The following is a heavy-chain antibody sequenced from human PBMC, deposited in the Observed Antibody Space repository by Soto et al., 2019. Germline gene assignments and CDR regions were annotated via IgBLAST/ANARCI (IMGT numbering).Heavy chain of an antibody. D-gene: IGHD6-13*01. CDR2: ISGNGASK. CDR3: ARTSGYSSSWPPYNWNDAFDY. V-gene: IGHV3-23*01. Sequence: PGGSLRLSCAASGFTFSSYPMSWVRQAPGKGLEWVSVISGNGASKYYTDSVKGRFTISRDNSKNTLYLQMNSLRAEDTAVYYCARTSGYSSSWPPYNWNDAFDYWGQGTLVTVSS. CDR1: GFTFSSYP. J-gene: IGHJ4*02.